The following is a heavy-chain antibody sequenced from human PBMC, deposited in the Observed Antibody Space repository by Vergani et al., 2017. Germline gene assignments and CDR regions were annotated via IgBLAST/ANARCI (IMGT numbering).Heavy chain of an antibody. V-gene: IGHV3-30*03. CDR3: ELGLIPFDSSGSSYYYAFDI. Sequence: QVQLVESGGGVVQPGRSLRLSCAASGVTFSSYGMHWVRQAPGTGLEWVAVISYDGSNKYYADSVKGRFTISRDNSKNTLYLQMNSLRAEDTAVYYCELGLIPFDSSGSSYYYAFDIWGQGTMVTVSS. J-gene: IGHJ3*02. D-gene: IGHD3-22*01. CDR1: GVTFSSYG. CDR2: ISYDGSNK.